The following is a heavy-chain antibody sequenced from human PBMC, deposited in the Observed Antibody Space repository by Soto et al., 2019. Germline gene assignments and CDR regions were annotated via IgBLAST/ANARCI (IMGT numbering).Heavy chain of an antibody. CDR3: ARGVVSSPPRY. CDR1: GGSISVYY. CDR2: VYDNGRP. D-gene: IGHD2-8*02. V-gene: IGHV4-59*01. J-gene: IGHJ2*01. Sequence: SETLSLTCTISGGSISVYYWSWIRQSPRQGLEWIGYVYDNGRPYYSPSHKSRVTISADTSKKLGSLKLTSATAADTAVYYWARGVVSSPPRYWCRGTLVTVST.